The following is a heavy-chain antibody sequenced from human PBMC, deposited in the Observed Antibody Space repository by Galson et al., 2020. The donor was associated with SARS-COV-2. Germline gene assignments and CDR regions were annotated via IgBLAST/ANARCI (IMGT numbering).Heavy chain of an antibody. D-gene: IGHD4-17*01. CDR2: IYTSGST. CDR3: ARDLGVTTFFDY. J-gene: IGHJ4*02. CDR1: GGSISSGSYY. Sequence: SETLSLTCTVSGGSISSGSYYWSWIRQPAGKGLEWIGRIYTSGSTNYNPSLKSRVTISVDTSKNQFSLKLSSVTAADTAVYYCARDLGVTTFFDYWGQGTLVTVSS. V-gene: IGHV4-61*02.